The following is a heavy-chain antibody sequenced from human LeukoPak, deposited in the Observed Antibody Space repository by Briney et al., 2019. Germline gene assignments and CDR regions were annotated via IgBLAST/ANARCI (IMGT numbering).Heavy chain of an antibody. CDR1: GSPFTSYW. D-gene: IGHD6-19*01. CDR2: IYPGDSDT. CDR3: ARLIAVTPLGYFDY. V-gene: IGHV5-51*01. J-gene: IGHJ4*02. Sequence: GESLKISFKGPGSPFTSYWIGWGRPMPGKGLEWMGIIYPGDSDTKYSPSFQGQVTLSADKSISTAYLQWSSLMASDTAIYYCARLIAVTPLGYFDYWGQGTLVTVSS.